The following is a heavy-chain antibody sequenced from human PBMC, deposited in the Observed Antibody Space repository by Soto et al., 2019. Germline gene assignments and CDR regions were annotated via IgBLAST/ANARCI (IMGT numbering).Heavy chain of an antibody. Sequence: SGPTLVNPTQTLTLTCTFSGFSLSTTGVAVGWIRQPPGKALEWLTLIFWDDDKRYSPSLKSRLTITKDTSKNQVVLTMTNMDPVDTGTYYCAHRLGEFGSRLAFDYWGQGTLVTVSS. CDR2: IFWDDDK. CDR1: GFSLSTTGVA. D-gene: IGHD3-10*01. J-gene: IGHJ4*02. CDR3: AHRLGEFGSRLAFDY. V-gene: IGHV2-5*02.